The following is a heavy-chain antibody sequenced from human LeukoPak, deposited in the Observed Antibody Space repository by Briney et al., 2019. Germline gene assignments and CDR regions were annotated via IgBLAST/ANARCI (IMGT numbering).Heavy chain of an antibody. CDR1: GGSISSSNW. CDR3: ASSSPDDYGGNSVAY. J-gene: IGHJ4*02. V-gene: IGHV4-4*02. D-gene: IGHD4-23*01. Sequence: TSETLSLTCAVSGGSISSSNWWSWDRQPPGKGLEWIGEIYHSGSTNYNPSLKSRVTISVDKSKNQFSLKLSSVTAADTAVYYCASSSPDDYGGNSVAYWGQGTLVTVSS. CDR2: IYHSGST.